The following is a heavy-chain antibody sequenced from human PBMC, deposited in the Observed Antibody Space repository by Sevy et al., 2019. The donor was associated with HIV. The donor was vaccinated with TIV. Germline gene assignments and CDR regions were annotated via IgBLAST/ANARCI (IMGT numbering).Heavy chain of an antibody. Sequence: GGSLRLSCAASGFSFSWYWMSWVRQTPEKGLEWVANIKQDGSEKNYVDSVKGRFTISRDNAKNSVYLQMNSLRAEDTAVYYCAREDSGSYFYWGQGTLVTVSS. D-gene: IGHD1-26*01. CDR3: AREDSGSYFY. CDR1: GFSFSWYW. V-gene: IGHV3-7*01. J-gene: IGHJ4*02. CDR2: IKQDGSEK.